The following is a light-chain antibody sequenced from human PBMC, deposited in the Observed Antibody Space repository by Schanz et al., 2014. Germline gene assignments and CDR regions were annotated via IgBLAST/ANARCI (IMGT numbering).Light chain of an antibody. CDR2: NVN. J-gene: IGLJ3*02. CDR3: CSFVGSWV. V-gene: IGLV2-11*01. CDR1: TSDVGTYDY. Sequence: QSALIQPPSVSGSPGQSVTISCTGTTSDVGTYDYVSWCHQHPGTAPKPMIYNVNIRPSGVPDRFSGSKSGNTASLTISGLQTDDEADYYCCSFVGSWVFGGGTKLTVL.